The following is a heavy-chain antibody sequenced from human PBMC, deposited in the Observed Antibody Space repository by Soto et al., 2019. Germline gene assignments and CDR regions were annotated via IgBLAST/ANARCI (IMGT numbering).Heavy chain of an antibody. Sequence: EEQLVASGGGLVQPGGSLRLSCAASGFTLRSYWMSWVRQAPGKGLEWLATIKTDASEKKYVDSVKGRFTVFRDNAKNSLYLQMDSLRAEDTAVYYCARESGYGSGNSVNHYLDCWGRGTMVTVSS. D-gene: IGHD3-10*01. J-gene: IGHJ4*01. CDR2: IKTDASEK. CDR1: GFTLRSYW. V-gene: IGHV3-7*01. CDR3: ARESGYGSGNSVNHYLDC.